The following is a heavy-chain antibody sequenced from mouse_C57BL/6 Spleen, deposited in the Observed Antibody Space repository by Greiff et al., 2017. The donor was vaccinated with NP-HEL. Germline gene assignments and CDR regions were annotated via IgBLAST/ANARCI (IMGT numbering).Heavy chain of an antibody. CDR2: IYPGSGST. J-gene: IGHJ4*01. Sequence: QVQLQQPGAELVKPGASVKMSCKASGYNFTSYWITWVKQRPGQGLEWIGDIYPGSGSTNYNEKFKSKATLTVDTSSSTAYMQLSSLTSEDSAVYYCARRGTALAMDYWGQGTSVTVSS. CDR3: ARRGTALAMDY. V-gene: IGHV1-55*01. D-gene: IGHD3-1*01. CDR1: GYNFTSYW.